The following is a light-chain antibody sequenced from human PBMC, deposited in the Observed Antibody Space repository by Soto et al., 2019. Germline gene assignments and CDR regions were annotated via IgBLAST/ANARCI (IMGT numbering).Light chain of an antibody. V-gene: IGLV6-57*02. J-gene: IGLJ2*01. CDR1: SGSIASNY. Sequence: NFMLTQPHSVSESPGKTVTISCTGSSGSIASNYVQWYQQRPGSAPTTVIYENNQRPSGVPDRFSGSIDSSSNSASLTISGLKTEDEAYYYCQSYDSNNVVFGGGTKLTVL. CDR2: ENN. CDR3: QSYDSNNVV.